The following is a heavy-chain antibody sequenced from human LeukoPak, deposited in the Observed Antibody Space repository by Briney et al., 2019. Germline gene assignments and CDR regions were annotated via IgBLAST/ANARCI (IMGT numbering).Heavy chain of an antibody. CDR1: GFTFSSYW. Sequence: GSLRLSCAASGFTFSSYWMSWVRQAPGKGLEWVANIKPDGSEKYYVDSVKGRFTISRDNAKNSLYLQMNSLRVEDTAVYYCARIGDRSGFIDYWGQGTLVTVSS. J-gene: IGHJ4*02. CDR2: IKPDGSEK. CDR3: ARIGDRSGFIDY. D-gene: IGHD3-22*01. V-gene: IGHV3-7*03.